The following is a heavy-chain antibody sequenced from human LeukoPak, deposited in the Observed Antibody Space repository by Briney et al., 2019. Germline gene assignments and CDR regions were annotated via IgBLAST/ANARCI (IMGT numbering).Heavy chain of an antibody. Sequence: GGSLRLSCAASGFTFSSYEMNWIRQAPGKGLEWVSYISSSGSTIYYAASVKGRFTISRDNAKNSLYLQMNSLRAEDTAVYYCARGIDSSGYINWGQGTLVTVSS. CDR1: GFTFSSYE. CDR2: ISSSGSTI. V-gene: IGHV3-48*03. J-gene: IGHJ4*02. D-gene: IGHD3-22*01. CDR3: ARGIDSSGYIN.